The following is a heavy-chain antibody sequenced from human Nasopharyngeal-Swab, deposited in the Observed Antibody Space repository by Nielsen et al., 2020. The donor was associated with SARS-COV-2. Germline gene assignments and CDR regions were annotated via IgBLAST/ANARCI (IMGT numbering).Heavy chain of an antibody. CDR1: GFTFSSYW. Sequence: GGSLRLSCAASGFTFSSYWMSWVRQAPGKGLEWVANIKQDGSEKYYADSVKGRFTISRDNSKNTLYLQMNSLRAEDTAVYYCAKDHGDDFWSGYYFDYWGQGTLVTVSS. D-gene: IGHD3-3*01. CDR2: IKQDGSEK. V-gene: IGHV3-7*01. J-gene: IGHJ4*02. CDR3: AKDHGDDFWSGYYFDY.